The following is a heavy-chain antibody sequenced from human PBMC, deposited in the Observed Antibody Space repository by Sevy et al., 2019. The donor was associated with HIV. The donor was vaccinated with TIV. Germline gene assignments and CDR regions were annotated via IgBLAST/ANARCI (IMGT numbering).Heavy chain of an antibody. CDR2: IVVGSGNT. V-gene: IGHV1-58*01. D-gene: IGHD3-16*01. CDR3: AAEDLSRFGGPLGVFDI. Sequence: ASVKVSCKASGFTFRNSAVQWVRQARGQRLEWIGWIVVGSGNTDYAQKFQERVTIIREMSTTTVNIELSSLKTDDTAVYYCAAEDLSRFGGPLGVFDIWGQWTAVTVSS. CDR1: GFTFRNSA. J-gene: IGHJ3*02.